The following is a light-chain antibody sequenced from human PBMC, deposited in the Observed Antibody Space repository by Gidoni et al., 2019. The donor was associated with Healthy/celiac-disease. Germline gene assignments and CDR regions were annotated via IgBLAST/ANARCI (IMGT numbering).Light chain of an antibody. Sequence: DIQMTQSPSSLSASVGDRVTITCRASQSISSYLNWYQQKPGKAPKLLIYAASSLQSGVPSRFSDSGSVTDFTLTISSLQPEDFATYSCQQSYSTPALTFGGGTKVEIK. J-gene: IGKJ4*01. CDR1: QSISSY. CDR2: AAS. CDR3: QQSYSTPALT. V-gene: IGKV1-39*01.